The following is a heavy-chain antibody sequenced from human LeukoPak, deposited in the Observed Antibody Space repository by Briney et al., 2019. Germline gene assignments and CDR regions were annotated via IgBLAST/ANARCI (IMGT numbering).Heavy chain of an antibody. D-gene: IGHD6-19*01. CDR3: ARPPRYRTGWAIDY. CDR2: MYHSGST. CDR1: GYSISNAYY. V-gene: IGHV4-38-2*02. J-gene: IGHJ4*02. Sequence: SETLSLTCTVSGYSISNAYYWGWIRPPPGKGLEWIGSMYHSGSTYYNASLRRRVTISVDTSKNQFSLKLTSVTAADTAVYYCARPPRYRTGWAIDYWGQGILATVSS.